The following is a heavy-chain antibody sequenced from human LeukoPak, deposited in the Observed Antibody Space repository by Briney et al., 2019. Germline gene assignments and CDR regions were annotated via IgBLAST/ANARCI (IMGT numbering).Heavy chain of an antibody. Sequence: SETLSLTCTVSGGSISSYYWSWIRQPPGKGLEWIGYIYYSGSTNYNPSLKSRVTISVDTSKNQFSLKLSSVTAADTAVYYCARDLGYCSGGSCYGPSSYYYYMDVWGKGNTVTVSS. V-gene: IGHV4-59*01. CDR2: IYYSGST. D-gene: IGHD2-15*01. J-gene: IGHJ6*03. CDR3: ARDLGYCSGGSCYGPSSYYYYMDV. CDR1: GGSISSYY.